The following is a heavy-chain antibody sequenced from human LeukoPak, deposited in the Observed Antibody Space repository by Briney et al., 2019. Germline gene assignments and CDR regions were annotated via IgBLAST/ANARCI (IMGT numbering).Heavy chain of an antibody. CDR3: ARAVAAAGSWTPLDY. Sequence: GGSLRLSCAVSGFTVSSNYMSWVRQAPGKGLEWVSVIYSGGSTYYADSVKGRFTISRDNSKNTLYLQMNSLRAEDTAVYYCARAVAAAGSWTPLDYWGQGTLVTVSS. CDR2: IYSGGST. J-gene: IGHJ4*02. CDR1: GFTVSSNY. V-gene: IGHV3-66*01. D-gene: IGHD6-13*01.